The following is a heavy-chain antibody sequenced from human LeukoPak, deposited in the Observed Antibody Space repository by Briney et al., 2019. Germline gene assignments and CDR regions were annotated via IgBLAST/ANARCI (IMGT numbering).Heavy chain of an antibody. CDR3: AIGKTYGSGSYSV. CDR1: GGSISSGSSY. D-gene: IGHD3-10*01. CDR2: IYISGCT. Sequence: PSQTLSLTCTVSGGSISSGSSYWSWMRQPAGKGLEWIGRIYISGCTSYNPSLRSRATTSLDTSKNQFSLKLSSVTAADTAGYYCAIGKTYGSGSYSVWGQGTMVTVSS. J-gene: IGHJ3*01. V-gene: IGHV4-61*02.